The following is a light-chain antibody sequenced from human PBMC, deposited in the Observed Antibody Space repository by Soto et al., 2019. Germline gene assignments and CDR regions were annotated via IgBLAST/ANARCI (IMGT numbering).Light chain of an antibody. CDR2: GAS. Sequence: EIVSTQSPGTLSLSPGERATLSCRARQSISSSYLAWYQQKPGQAPRLLVYGASSRATGIPDRFSGSGSGTDFTLTISRLEPEDFAVYYCQQYGSSRFTFGPGTKVDIK. CDR1: QSISSSY. J-gene: IGKJ3*01. V-gene: IGKV3-20*01. CDR3: QQYGSSRFT.